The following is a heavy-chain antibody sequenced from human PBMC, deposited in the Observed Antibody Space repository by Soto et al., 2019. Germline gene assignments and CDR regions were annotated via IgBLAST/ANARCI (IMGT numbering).Heavy chain of an antibody. Sequence: ASVKVSCKASGGTFSSYAISWVRQAPGQGLEWMGGIIPIFGTASYAQKFQGRVTITADESTSTAYMELSSLRSEDTAVYYCARVEDYYGFPHYYYGMDVWGQGTTVTVSS. D-gene: IGHD3-10*01. V-gene: IGHV1-69*13. J-gene: IGHJ6*02. CDR3: ARVEDYYGFPHYYYGMDV. CDR2: IIPIFGTA. CDR1: GGTFSSYA.